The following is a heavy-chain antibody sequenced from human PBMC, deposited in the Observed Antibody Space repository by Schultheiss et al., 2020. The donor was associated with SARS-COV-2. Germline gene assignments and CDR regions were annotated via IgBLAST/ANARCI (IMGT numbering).Heavy chain of an antibody. J-gene: IGHJ4*02. CDR1: GYTFSNFG. D-gene: IGHD6-13*01. CDR2: ISAYNGNT. Sequence: ASVKVSCKAAGYTFSNFGFAWVRQAPGQGLEWMGWISAYNGNTKNAQTLQDRVTMTTDTSTSTAYMEMRSLISDDTAVYYCARGPIGAAGNCDFDYWGQGTLVTVSS. CDR3: ARGPIGAAGNCDFDY. V-gene: IGHV1-18*01.